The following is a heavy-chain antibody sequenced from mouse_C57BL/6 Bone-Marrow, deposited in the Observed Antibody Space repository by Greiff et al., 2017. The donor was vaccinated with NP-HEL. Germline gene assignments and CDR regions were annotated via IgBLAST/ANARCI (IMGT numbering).Heavy chain of an antibody. J-gene: IGHJ3*01. CDR3: ARRAYYGNYSFAY. Sequence: EVKVEESGGGLVKPGGSLKLSCAASGFTFSDYGMHWVRQAPEKGLEWVAYISSGSSTIYYADTVKGRFTISRDSAKNTLFLQMTSLRSEDTAMYYCARRAYYGNYSFAYWGQGTLVTVSA. CDR2: ISSGSSTI. D-gene: IGHD2-10*01. CDR1: GFTFSDYG. V-gene: IGHV5-17*01.